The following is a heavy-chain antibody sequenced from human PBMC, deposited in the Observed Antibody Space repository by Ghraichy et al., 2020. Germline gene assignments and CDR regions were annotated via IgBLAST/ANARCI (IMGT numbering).Heavy chain of an antibody. CDR3: AKEAYSYGFNWFDP. Sequence: GGSLRLSCAASGFTLSSYGTSWVRQAPGKGLEWVSGISGSGGSTYYADSVKGRFTISRDDSKNTLYLQMNSLRAEDTAVYYCAKEAYSYGFNWFDPWGQGTLVTVSS. V-gene: IGHV3-23*01. J-gene: IGHJ5*02. CDR1: GFTLSSYG. D-gene: IGHD5-18*01. CDR2: ISGSGGST.